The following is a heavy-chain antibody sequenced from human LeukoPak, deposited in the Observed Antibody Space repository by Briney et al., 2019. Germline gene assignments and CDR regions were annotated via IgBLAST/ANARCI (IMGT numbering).Heavy chain of an antibody. CDR3: ARDHELGYCSGGSCYSGSFDY. V-gene: IGHV1-46*01. J-gene: IGHJ4*02. D-gene: IGHD2-15*01. CDR1: GYTFTSYY. CDR2: INPSGGST. Sequence: GASVKDSCKASGYTFTSYYMHWVRQAPGQGLEWMGIINPSGGSTSYAQKFQGRVTMTRDTSTSTVYMELSSLRSEDTAVYYCARDHELGYCSGGSCYSGSFDYWGQGTLVTVSS.